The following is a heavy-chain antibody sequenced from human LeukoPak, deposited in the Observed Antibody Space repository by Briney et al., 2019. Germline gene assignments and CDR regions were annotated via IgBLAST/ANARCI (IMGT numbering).Heavy chain of an antibody. V-gene: IGHV1-69*01. CDR2: IIPIFGTA. J-gene: IGHJ4*02. D-gene: IGHD3-22*01. CDR3: ARGRYEASETYYYDSSGYYYSSPFGY. CDR1: GGTFSSYA. Sequence: SVKVSCKASGGTFSSYAITWVRQAPGQGLEWMGGIIPIFGTANYAQKFQGRVTITADESTSTSYMQLSSLRSEDTAVYYCARGRYEASETYYYDSSGYYYSSPFGYWGQGTLVTVSS.